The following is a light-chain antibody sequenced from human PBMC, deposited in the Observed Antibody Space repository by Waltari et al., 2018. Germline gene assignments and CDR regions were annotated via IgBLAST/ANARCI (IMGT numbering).Light chain of an antibody. Sequence: QSALTQPASVSGSPGQSITIPCTGTSSDVGSYNLVSWYQQYPGKAPKLLIYEVSKRPSGVSGRFAGSKAGSTASLTIAGLQAEEEADYYCCSYAGTKVLFGGGTKLTVL. CDR2: EVS. CDR1: SSDVGSYNL. CDR3: CSYAGTKVL. V-gene: IGLV2-23*02. J-gene: IGLJ2*01.